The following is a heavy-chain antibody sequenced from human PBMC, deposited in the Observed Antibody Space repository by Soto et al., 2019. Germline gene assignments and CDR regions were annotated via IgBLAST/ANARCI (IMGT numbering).Heavy chain of an antibody. CDR3: ARAPRGNYGYPSYFDY. CDR1: GGSISSYY. D-gene: IGHD3-10*01. CDR2: IYYSGST. Sequence: QVQLQESGPGLVKPSETLSLTCTASGGSISSYYWSWIRQPPGKGLEWLGYIYYSGSTNYNPSLKSRVTISVDTSKNQFSLKLSSVTAADTAVYYCARAPRGNYGYPSYFDYWGQGTLVTVSS. J-gene: IGHJ4*02. V-gene: IGHV4-59*01.